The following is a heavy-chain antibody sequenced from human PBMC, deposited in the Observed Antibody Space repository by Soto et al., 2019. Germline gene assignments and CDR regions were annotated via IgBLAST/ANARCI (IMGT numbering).Heavy chain of an antibody. CDR2: IVVGSGNT. V-gene: IGHV1-58*02. CDR3: AAGAGYYDSSGPSVY. D-gene: IGHD3-22*01. Sequence: SVKVSCKASGFTFTSSAMQWVRQARGQRLEWIGWIVVGSGNTNYAQKFQERVTITRDMSTSTAYMELSSLRSEDTAVYYCAAGAGYYDSSGPSVYWGQGTLVTVSS. CDR1: GFTFTSSA. J-gene: IGHJ4*02.